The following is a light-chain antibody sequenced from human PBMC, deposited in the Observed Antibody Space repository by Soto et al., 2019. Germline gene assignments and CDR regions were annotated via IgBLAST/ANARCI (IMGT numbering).Light chain of an antibody. J-gene: IGKJ2*01. Sequence: EIVMTQSPATLSVSPGERATLSCRASQRVSSNLAWYQQKPGQAPRLLIYGASTRATGIPARFSGSASGTEFTLTISSLQSEDFAVYYCQQYTTWPKYTFGQGTKLQIK. CDR3: QQYTTWPKYT. CDR2: GAS. CDR1: QRVSSN. V-gene: IGKV3-15*01.